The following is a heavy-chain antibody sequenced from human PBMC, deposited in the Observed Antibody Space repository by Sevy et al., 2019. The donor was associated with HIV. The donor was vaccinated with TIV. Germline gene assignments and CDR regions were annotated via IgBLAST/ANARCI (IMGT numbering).Heavy chain of an antibody. Sequence: LSLTCEASGFTFSKYSMSWVPQAPGKGLEWVSTFSFGCGRINYADSVKGRFTISRDDSKNTLYLQMNSLRAEDTAVYYCAREGCTKPHDYWGQGTLVTVSS. CDR1: GFTFSKYS. V-gene: IGHV3-23*01. D-gene: IGHD2-8*01. CDR3: AREGCTKPHDY. CDR2: FSFGCGRI. J-gene: IGHJ4*02.